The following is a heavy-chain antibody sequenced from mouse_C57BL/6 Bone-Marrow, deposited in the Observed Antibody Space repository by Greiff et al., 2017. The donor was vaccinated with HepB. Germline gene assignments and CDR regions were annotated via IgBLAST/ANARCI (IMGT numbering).Heavy chain of an antibody. D-gene: IGHD1-1*01. CDR2: IRSKSSNYAT. V-gene: IGHV10-3*01. Sequence: EVKVIESGGGLVQPKGSLKLSCAASGFTFNTYAMHWVRQAPGKGLEWVARIRSKSSNYATYYADSVKDRFTISRDDSQSMLYLQMNNLKTEDTAMYYCVRDRIYYGSSWNWDFDVWGTGTTVTVSS. CDR1: GFTFNTYA. J-gene: IGHJ1*03. CDR3: VRDRIYYGSSWNWDFDV.